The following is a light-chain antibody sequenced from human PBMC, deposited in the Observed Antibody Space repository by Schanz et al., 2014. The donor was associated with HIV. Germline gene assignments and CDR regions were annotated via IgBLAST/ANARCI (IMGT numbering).Light chain of an antibody. CDR1: SSDVGSYNL. CDR3: CSYTTTSTYV. CDR2: EVT. V-gene: IGLV2-23*02. Sequence: QSALTQPASVSGSPGQSITISCTGTSSDVGSYNLVSWYQQHPGRAPKLIIYEVTKWPSGVSNRFSGSRSGNTASLTISGLQAEDEADYYCCSYTTTSTYVFGAGTKVTVL. J-gene: IGLJ1*01.